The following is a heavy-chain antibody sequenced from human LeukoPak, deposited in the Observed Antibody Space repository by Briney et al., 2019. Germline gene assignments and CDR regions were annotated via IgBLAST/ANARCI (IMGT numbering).Heavy chain of an antibody. CDR1: GASIISGGFY. CDR2: IYYTGST. J-gene: IGHJ4*02. D-gene: IGHD2-21*02. V-gene: IGHV4-31*03. CDR3: ARDPIAYCGADCYSD. Sequence: SETLSLTCTVSGASIISGGFYWSWIRQHPGKGLEWIGYIYYTGSTYYNPSLKNRLTISIDTSKSQFSLKLTSVTAADTAVYYCARDPIAYCGADCYSDWGQGTLVTVSS.